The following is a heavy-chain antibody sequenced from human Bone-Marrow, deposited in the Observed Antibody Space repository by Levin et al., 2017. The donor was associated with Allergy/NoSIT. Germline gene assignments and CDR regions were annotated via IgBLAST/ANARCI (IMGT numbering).Heavy chain of an antibody. CDR1: GLIFNHYH. V-gene: IGHV3-21*01. D-gene: IGHD5-18*01. CDR3: ASGSGFRGYTYGAFYFAS. Sequence: WASVKVSCAASGLIFNHYHMNWLRQAPGKGLEWVASLSSNSTYKFYADSVKGRFTVSRDNAKNSLFLQMNSLTAEDTAVYYCASGSGFRGYTYGAFYFASWGQGSLVTVSS. J-gene: IGHJ4*02. CDR2: LSSNSTYK.